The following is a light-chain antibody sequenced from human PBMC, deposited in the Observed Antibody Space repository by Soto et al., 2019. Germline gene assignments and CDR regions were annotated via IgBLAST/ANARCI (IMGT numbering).Light chain of an antibody. CDR1: QSLVYSDGNTY. CDR3: VQFSNFPRT. V-gene: IGKV2-24*01. CDR2: QVS. J-gene: IGKJ1*01. Sequence: DIVLTQTPLSSPVTLGQPASISCRSSQSLVYSDGNTYLSWFQQRPGQPPRLLIYQVSNRFSGVPDRFSGSGAGTDFTLKISRVEAEDVGVYYCVQFSNFPRTFGQGTKVEIK.